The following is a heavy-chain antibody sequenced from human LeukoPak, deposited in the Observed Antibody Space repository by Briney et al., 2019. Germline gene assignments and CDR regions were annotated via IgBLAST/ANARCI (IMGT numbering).Heavy chain of an antibody. CDR3: ARHGAAGIVIVPAPDY. CDR2: IYYSGTA. V-gene: IGHV4-39*01. Sequence: SETLSLTCTVSGGSISSSTYYWGWIRQPPGKGLEWIGSIYYSGTAYYNPSLKSRVTISVDTSRNQFSLKLSSVTAADTAVYYCARHGAAGIVIVPAPDYWGQGILVTVSS. J-gene: IGHJ4*02. CDR1: GGSISSSTYY. D-gene: IGHD2-2*01.